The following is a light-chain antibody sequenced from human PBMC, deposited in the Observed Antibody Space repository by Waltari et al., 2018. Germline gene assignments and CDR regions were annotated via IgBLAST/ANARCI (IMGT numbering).Light chain of an antibody. V-gene: IGLV2-14*01. CDR2: GVG. J-gene: IGLJ1*01. Sequence: QYALTQPASVSGSPGQSITFSCTGSSTAAGAYNFVSWYQQHPGKVPQLILYGVGNRPSGISHRFSASKSGNTASLTISGLQEEDEGEYYCSSYTTSTTLLFGTGTRLTVL. CDR1: STAAGAYNF. CDR3: SSYTTSTTLL.